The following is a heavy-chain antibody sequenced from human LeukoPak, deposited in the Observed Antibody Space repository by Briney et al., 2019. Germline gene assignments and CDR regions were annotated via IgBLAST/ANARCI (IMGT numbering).Heavy chain of an antibody. D-gene: IGHD6-19*01. J-gene: IGHJ4*02. CDR2: ISSSGSSI. CDR3: AREYSSGWYIVDY. CDR1: GFTFSDYY. Sequence: GRSLRLSCAASGFTFSDYYMSWIRQAPGKGLEWVSYISSSGSSIYYADSVKGRFTISRDNAKNSLYLQMNSLRAEDTAVYYCAREYSSGWYIVDYWGQGTLVTVSS. V-gene: IGHV3-11*01.